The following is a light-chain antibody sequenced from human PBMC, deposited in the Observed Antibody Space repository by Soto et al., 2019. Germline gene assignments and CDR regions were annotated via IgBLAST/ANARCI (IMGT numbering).Light chain of an antibody. J-gene: IGKJ1*01. V-gene: IGKV3-20*01. CDR3: QQYGGSTRT. CDR1: QSVTTQ. CDR2: GAS. Sequence: MVLTESPGTLSLSQGERATLSCRASQSVTTQLALYQHKPAQPPRLIIHGASSRATGAPDRITGSGSGTDFTLSISRLEPEDFAVYYCQQYGGSTRTFGQGTKV.